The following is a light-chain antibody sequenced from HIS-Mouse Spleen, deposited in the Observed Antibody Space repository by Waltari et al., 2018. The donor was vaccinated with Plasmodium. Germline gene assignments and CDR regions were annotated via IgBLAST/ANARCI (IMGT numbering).Light chain of an antibody. Sequence: QSALTQPPSASGSPGQSVTISCTGTSSDVGGYNYVSWYQQHPGQAPKLMIYEVSKRPSGVPDRFSGSTSGNTASLTVSGLQAEDEADYYCSSYAGSNKLVFGGGTKLTVL. CDR2: EVS. J-gene: IGLJ2*01. CDR3: SSYAGSNKLV. V-gene: IGLV2-8*01. CDR1: SSDVGGYNY.